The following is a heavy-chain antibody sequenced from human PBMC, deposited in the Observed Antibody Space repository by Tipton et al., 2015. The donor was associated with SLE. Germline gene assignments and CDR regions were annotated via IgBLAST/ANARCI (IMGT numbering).Heavy chain of an antibody. CDR3: AKDRRIVVVVAAIHFDY. Sequence: SLRLSCAASGFTFSSYAMSWVRQAPGKGLEWVSAISGSGGSTYYADSVKGRFTISRDNSKNTLYLQMNSLRAEDTAVYYCAKDRRIVVVVAAIHFDYWGQGTLVTVSS. CDR1: GFTFSSYA. D-gene: IGHD2-15*01. J-gene: IGHJ4*02. V-gene: IGHV3-23*01. CDR2: ISGSGGST.